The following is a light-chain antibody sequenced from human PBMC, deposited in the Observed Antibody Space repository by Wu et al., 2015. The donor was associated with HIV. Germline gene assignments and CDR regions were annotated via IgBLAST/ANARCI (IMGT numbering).Light chain of an antibody. V-gene: IGKV3-20*01. CDR1: RSVSTY. CDR2: DAS. J-gene: IGKJ5*01. CDR3: QQYDSSIT. Sequence: EIVLTQSPGTLSLSPGERATLSCRASRSVSTYLVWYQQKPGQAPRLLIYDASNRATGIPARFSGSGSGTDFTLTITRLEPEDFAVYYCQQYDSSITFGQGTRL.